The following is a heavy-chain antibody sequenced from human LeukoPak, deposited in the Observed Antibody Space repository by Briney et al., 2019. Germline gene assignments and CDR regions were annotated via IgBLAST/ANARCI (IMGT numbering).Heavy chain of an antibody. CDR1: GFTFSSYT. J-gene: IGHJ4*02. V-gene: IGHV3-23*01. CDR3: AKDHDYGVLPLEY. CDR2: ISGSGGST. D-gene: IGHD3-16*01. Sequence: GGPLRLSCAASGFTFSSYTMSWVRQAPGKGLEWVSAISGSGGSTYYADSVKGRFTISRDNSKNTLYLQMNSLRAEDTAVYYCAKDHDYGVLPLEYWGQGTLVTVSS.